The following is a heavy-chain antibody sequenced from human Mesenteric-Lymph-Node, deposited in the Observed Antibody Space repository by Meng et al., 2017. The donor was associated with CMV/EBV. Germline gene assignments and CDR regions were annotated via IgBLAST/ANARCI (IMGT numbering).Heavy chain of an antibody. V-gene: IGHV3-30*02. CDR3: AKEDSSAFDY. CDR1: GFTFSSYV. CDR2: IRYDGSNK. J-gene: IGHJ4*02. D-gene: IGHD6-19*01. Sequence: GESLKISCAASGFTFSSYVMTWVRQAPGKGLEWVAFIRYDGSNKYYADSVKGRFTISRDNSKNTLYLQMNSLRAEDTAVYYCAKEDSSAFDYWGQGTLVTVSS.